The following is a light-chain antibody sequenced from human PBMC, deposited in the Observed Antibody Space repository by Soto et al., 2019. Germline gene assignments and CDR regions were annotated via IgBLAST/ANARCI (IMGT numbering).Light chain of an antibody. CDR1: QNINNY. V-gene: IGKV1-39*01. CDR2: AAS. J-gene: IGKJ5*01. CDR3: QQLHDYPIT. Sequence: DIQMTQSPSSLSASVGARVTITCQASQNINNYLNWYQQKPGKAPDLLIYAASSLQSGVPSRFSGSGSGTDFTLTISSLQPEDFATYYCQQLHDYPITFGQGTRLEI.